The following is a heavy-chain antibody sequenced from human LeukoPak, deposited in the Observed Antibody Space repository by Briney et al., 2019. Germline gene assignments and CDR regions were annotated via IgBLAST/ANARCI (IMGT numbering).Heavy chain of an antibody. J-gene: IGHJ4*02. D-gene: IGHD6-19*01. V-gene: IGHV1-18*01. CDR1: GYTFTSYG. CDR2: ISAYNGNT. CDR3: ATHRRFSGWYGGDYFDY. Sequence: GASVKVSCKASGYTFTSYGISWVRQAPGQGLEWMGWISAYNGNTNYAQKLQGRVTMTTDTSTSTAYVELRSLRSDDTAVYYCATHRRFSGWYGGDYFDYWGQGTLVTVSS.